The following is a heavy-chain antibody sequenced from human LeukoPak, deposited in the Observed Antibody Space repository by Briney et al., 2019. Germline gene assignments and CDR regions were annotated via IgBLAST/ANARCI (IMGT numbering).Heavy chain of an antibody. CDR3: ARSRSSGGSRYYFDY. CDR2: ISSSGSTI. J-gene: IGHJ4*02. CDR1: GFTFSDYY. V-gene: IGHV3-11*01. D-gene: IGHD6-19*01. Sequence: PGGSLRLSCAASGFTFSDYYMSWIRQAPGKGLEWVSYISSSGSTIYYADSVKGRFTISRDNAKNSLYLQMNSLRAEDTAVYYCARSRSSGGSRYYFDYWGQGTLVTVSS.